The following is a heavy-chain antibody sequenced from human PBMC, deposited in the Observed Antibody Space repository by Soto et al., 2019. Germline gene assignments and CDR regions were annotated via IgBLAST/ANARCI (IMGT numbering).Heavy chain of an antibody. Sequence: QPGGSLRLSCTGSGFTFGDFGMSWCRQAPGKGLEWLSFIRSKGYGGTTESAASVRGRFITSRDDSKSIAYLQMNSLKTEDTAVYYCTIFDADYYYGMDVWGQGTMVTVSS. D-gene: IGHD3-3*01. CDR3: TIFDADYYYGMDV. V-gene: IGHV3-49*03. CDR2: IRSKGYGGTT. CDR1: GFTFGDFG. J-gene: IGHJ6*02.